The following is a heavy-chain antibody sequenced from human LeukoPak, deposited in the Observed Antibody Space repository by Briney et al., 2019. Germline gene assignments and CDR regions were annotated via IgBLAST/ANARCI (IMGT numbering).Heavy chain of an antibody. V-gene: IGHV1-18*01. CDR2: ISGYSDYT. J-gene: IGHJ4*02. Sequence: ASVKVSCKASGYTFTSYGITWVRQAPGQGLEWMGWISGYSDYTNYAQKFQGRVTVTTDTSTSTAYLELRSLRSDDTAVYYCARGGGRDGYNRQGYFDFWGQGTLVTVSS. CDR3: ARGGGRDGYNRQGYFDF. D-gene: IGHD5-24*01. CDR1: GYTFTSYG.